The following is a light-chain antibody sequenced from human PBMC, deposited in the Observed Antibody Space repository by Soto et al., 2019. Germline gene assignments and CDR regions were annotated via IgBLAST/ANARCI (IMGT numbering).Light chain of an antibody. CDR3: QQRSNWTPIT. CDR2: GAS. Sequence: EVLLTQSPSTLSLSPGERAALSCKASQSVHNFLAWCQQKPGQAPRLLIYGASTRAAGVPLRFSGSGSGTDFTLTISSLETEDFAVYYCQQRSNWTPITFGQGTRWRL. J-gene: IGKJ5*01. V-gene: IGKV3-11*01. CDR1: QSVHNF.